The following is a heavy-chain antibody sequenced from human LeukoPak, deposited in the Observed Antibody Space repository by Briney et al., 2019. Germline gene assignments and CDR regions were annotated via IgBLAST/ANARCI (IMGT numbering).Heavy chain of an antibody. J-gene: IGHJ4*02. CDR2: INHSGST. V-gene: IGHV4-34*01. CDR1: GGSFSGYY. D-gene: IGHD2-15*01. Sequence: SETLSLTCAVYGGSFSGYYWSWIRQPPGKGLEWIGEINHSGSTNYNPSLKSRVTISVDKSKNQFSLKLSSVTAADTAVYYCARRYCSGSSCYDYWGQGTLVTVSS. CDR3: ARRYCSGSSCYDY.